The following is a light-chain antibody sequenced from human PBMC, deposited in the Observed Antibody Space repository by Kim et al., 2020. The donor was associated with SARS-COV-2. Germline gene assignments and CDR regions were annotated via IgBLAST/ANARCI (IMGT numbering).Light chain of an antibody. Sequence: QSVLTQPPSVSEDPRQRVTISCSGSRSNTGNNAVSWYQQLPGKAPKLLIYYDDLLPSGVSDRFSGSKSGTSASLAISGLQSEDEADYYCAAWDDSLNGLVFGGGTQLTVL. J-gene: IGLJ3*02. CDR1: RSNTGNNA. CDR2: YDD. V-gene: IGLV1-36*01. CDR3: AAWDDSLNGLV.